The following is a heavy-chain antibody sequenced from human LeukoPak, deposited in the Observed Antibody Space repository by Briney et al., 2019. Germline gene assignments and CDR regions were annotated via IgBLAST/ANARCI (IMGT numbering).Heavy chain of an antibody. D-gene: IGHD3-9*01. CDR1: GFSFKKYG. J-gene: IGHJ4*02. CDR3: ARDGGDYDILTGYSEGY. V-gene: IGHV3-30*19. CDR2: ISYDGSNK. Sequence: GGSLRLSCTASGFSFKKYGIHWVRQAPGKGLEWVAVISYDGSNKYYADSVKGRFTISRDNSKNTLYLQMNNLRAEDTAVYYCARDGGDYDILTGYSEGYWGQGTLVTVSS.